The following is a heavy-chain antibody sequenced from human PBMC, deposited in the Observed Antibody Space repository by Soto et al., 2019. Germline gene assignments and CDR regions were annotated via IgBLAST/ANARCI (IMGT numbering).Heavy chain of an antibody. Sequence: TLSLTCTVSGGSISSGGYYWSWIRQHPGKGLEWIGYIYYSGSTYYNPSLKSRVTISVDTSKNQFSLKLSSVTAADTAVYYCARAPDYYDSSGPSVVDYWGQGTLVTVSS. D-gene: IGHD3-22*01. CDR2: IYYSGST. CDR3: ARAPDYYDSSGPSVVDY. J-gene: IGHJ4*02. CDR1: GGSISSGGYY. V-gene: IGHV4-31*03.